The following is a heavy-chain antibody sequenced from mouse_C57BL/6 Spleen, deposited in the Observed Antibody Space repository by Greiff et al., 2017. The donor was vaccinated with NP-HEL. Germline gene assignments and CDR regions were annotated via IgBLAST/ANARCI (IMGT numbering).Heavy chain of an antibody. Sequence: QVQLQQSGAELARPGASVKLSCKASGYTFTSYGISWVKQRTGQGLEWIGEIYPRSGNTYYNEKFKGKATLTADKSSSTAYMELRSLTSEDSAVYFCARSGIYDGYLYAMDYWGQGTSVTVSS. J-gene: IGHJ4*01. CDR2: IYPRSGNT. V-gene: IGHV1-81*01. CDR3: ARSGIYDGYLYAMDY. D-gene: IGHD2-3*01. CDR1: GYTFTSYG.